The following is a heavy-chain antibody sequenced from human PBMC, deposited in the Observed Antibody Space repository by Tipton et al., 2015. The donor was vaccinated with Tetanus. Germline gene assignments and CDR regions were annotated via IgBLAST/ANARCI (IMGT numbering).Heavy chain of an antibody. CDR2: IQNDGGET. J-gene: IGHJ3*01. V-gene: IGHV3-7*03. CDR3: ARLGRSSLGAFDV. CDR1: GSTFREYW. Sequence: GSLRLSCAASGSTFREYWMSWVRQAPGKGLEWVANIQNDGGETYHLESVRGRFTISRDNGKNSVYLQMNSLRPEDTAVYYCARLGRSSLGAFDVWGQGTLVSVSS. D-gene: IGHD7-27*01.